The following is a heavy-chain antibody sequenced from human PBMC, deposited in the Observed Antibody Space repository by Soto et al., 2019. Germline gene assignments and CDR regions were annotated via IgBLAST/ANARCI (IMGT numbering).Heavy chain of an antibody. J-gene: IGHJ4*02. Sequence: GGSLRLSFAASGFTFSSYWMHWVRQAPGNGLVWVSRIKADASSADYAESVKGRFTISRDNDKDTLYLQMNSLRAEDTAVYYCTSDCDGVGYWGQGTLVIVSS. V-gene: IGHV3-74*01. CDR3: TSDCDGVGY. CDR1: GFTFSSYW. CDR2: IKADASSA. D-gene: IGHD2-8*01.